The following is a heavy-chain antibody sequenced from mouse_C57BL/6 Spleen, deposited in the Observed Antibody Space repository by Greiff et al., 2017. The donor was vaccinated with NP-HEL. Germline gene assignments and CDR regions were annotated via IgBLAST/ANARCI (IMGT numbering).Heavy chain of an antibody. D-gene: IGHD2-1*01. Sequence: VQLQQPGAELVRPGSSVKLSCKASGYTFTSYWMDWVKQRPGQGLEWIGNIYPSDSETHYNQKFKDKATLTVDKSSSTAYMQLSSLTSEDSAVYYCARNYYGNSYWYFDVWGTGTTVTVSS. CDR3: ARNYYGNSYWYFDV. CDR2: IYPSDSET. CDR1: GYTFTSYW. V-gene: IGHV1-61*01. J-gene: IGHJ1*03.